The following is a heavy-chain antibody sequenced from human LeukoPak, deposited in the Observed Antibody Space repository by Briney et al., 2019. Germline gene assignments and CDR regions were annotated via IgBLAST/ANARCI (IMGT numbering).Heavy chain of an antibody. D-gene: IGHD2-2*01. CDR1: GYIFTSNY. Sequence: GASVKVSCKASGYIFTSNYMHWVRQAPGQGLEWMGIINPNGGSTTSGQRFQGRVTMTRDTSTSTIYKELSSLRSDDTAVYYCARVERGYQATDYWGQGTLVTVSS. J-gene: IGHJ4*02. V-gene: IGHV1-46*01. CDR3: ARVERGYQATDY. CDR2: INPNGGST.